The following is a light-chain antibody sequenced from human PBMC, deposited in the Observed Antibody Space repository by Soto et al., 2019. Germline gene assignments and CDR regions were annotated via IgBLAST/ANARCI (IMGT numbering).Light chain of an antibody. CDR3: QQYYSWPL. J-gene: IGKJ3*01. CDR2: DTS. Sequence: EIVMTQSPATLSVSPGEGATLSCRASQSVGNKLAWYQQKPGQPPSLLIYDTSTRAAAVPARFSGSGSRTAFTLTITGLQSEDFAVYYCQQYYSWPLFGPGTKVEI. CDR1: QSVGNK. V-gene: IGKV3-15*01.